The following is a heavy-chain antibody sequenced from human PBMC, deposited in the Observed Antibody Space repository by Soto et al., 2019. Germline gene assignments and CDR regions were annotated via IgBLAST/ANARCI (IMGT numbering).Heavy chain of an antibody. Sequence: SVKVSCKASGGTFSSYTISWVRQAPGQGLEWMGRIIPILGIANYAQKFQGRVTITADKSTSTAYMGLSSLRSEDTAVYYCVTDTTKASFDYWGQGTLVTVSS. D-gene: IGHD2-2*01. CDR3: VTDTTKASFDY. CDR1: GGTFSSYT. V-gene: IGHV1-69*02. CDR2: IIPILGIA. J-gene: IGHJ4*02.